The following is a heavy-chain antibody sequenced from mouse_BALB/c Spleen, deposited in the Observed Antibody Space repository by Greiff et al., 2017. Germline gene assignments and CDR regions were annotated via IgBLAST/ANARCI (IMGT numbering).Heavy chain of an antibody. J-gene: IGHJ3*01. CDR1: GYTFTSYR. V-gene: IGHV1-4*01. D-gene: IGHD2-2*01. CDR2: INPSSGYT. CDR3: ARGGYAY. Sequence: VKLLESGAELARPGASVKMSCKASGYTFTSYRMHWVKQRPGQGLEWIGYINPSSGYTNYNQKFKDKATLTADKSSSTAYMQLSSLTSEDSAVYYCARGGYAYWGQGTLVTVSA.